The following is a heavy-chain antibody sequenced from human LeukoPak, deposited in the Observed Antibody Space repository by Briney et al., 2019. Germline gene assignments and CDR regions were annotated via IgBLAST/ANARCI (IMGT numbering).Heavy chain of an antibody. Sequence: SQTLSLTCDISGDSVSGNIVAWNWIRQSPSRGLEWLGRTNYRSKWYNDYAVSVRGRITISPDTSKNRFSLQLDSVTPEDTAVYYCARGGSDSFDYWGQGTLVTVSS. V-gene: IGHV6-1*01. CDR2: TNYRSKWYN. J-gene: IGHJ4*02. CDR1: GDSVSGNIVA. D-gene: IGHD6-19*01. CDR3: ARGGSDSFDY.